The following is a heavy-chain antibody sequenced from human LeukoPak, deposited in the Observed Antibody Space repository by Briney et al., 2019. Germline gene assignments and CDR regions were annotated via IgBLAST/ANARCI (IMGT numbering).Heavy chain of an antibody. CDR2: ISYDGSNK. D-gene: IGHD2-21*02. Sequence: GGSLRLSCAASGFTFSSYAMHWVRQAPGKGLEWVAVISYDGSNKYYADSVKGRFTISRDNSKNTLYLQMNSLRAEDTAVYYCASESVVVTATSFDYWGQGTLVTVSS. V-gene: IGHV3-30-3*01. J-gene: IGHJ4*02. CDR3: ASESVVVTATSFDY. CDR1: GFTFSSYA.